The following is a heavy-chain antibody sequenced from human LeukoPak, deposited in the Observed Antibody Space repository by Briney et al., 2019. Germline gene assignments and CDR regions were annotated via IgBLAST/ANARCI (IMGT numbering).Heavy chain of an antibody. CDR3: AKGHLGDTCYYDSSGYRRFDY. D-gene: IGHD3-22*01. CDR2: ISYDGSNK. J-gene: IGHJ4*02. V-gene: IGHV3-30*18. Sequence: GGSLRLSCAASGFTFSSYGMHWVRQAPGKGLEWVAVISYDGSNKYYADSVKGRFTISRDNSKNTLYLQMNSLRAEDTAVYYCAKGHLGDTCYYDSSGYRRFDYWGQGTLVTVSS. CDR1: GFTFSSYG.